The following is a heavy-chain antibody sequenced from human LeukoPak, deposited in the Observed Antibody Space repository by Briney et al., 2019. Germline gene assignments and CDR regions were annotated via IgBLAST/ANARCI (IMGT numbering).Heavy chain of an antibody. D-gene: IGHD4-11*01. CDR1: GGSISSGGYY. J-gene: IGHJ6*03. CDR3: VRGPTTVMGYYYYMDV. Sequence: SETLSLTCTVSGGSISSGGYYWSWIRQPPGKGLEWIGYIYHSGSTYYNPSLKSRVTISVDRSKNQFSLKLSSVTAADTAVYYCVRGPTTVMGYYYYMDVWGKGTTVTVSS. V-gene: IGHV4-30-2*01. CDR2: IYHSGST.